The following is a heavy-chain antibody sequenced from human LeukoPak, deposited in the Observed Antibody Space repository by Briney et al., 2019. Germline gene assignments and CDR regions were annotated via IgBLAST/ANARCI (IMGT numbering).Heavy chain of an antibody. CDR3: ARVSRYYGSGSYLYYFDY. Sequence: SETLSLTCTVSGGSISSYYCSWFRQPPGKGLEWIGYIYYSGSTNYNPSLKSRVTISVDTSKNQFSLKLSSVTAADTAVYYCARVSRYYGSGSYLYYFDYWGRGTLVTVSS. D-gene: IGHD3-10*01. J-gene: IGHJ4*02. CDR2: IYYSGST. V-gene: IGHV4-59*01. CDR1: GGSISSYY.